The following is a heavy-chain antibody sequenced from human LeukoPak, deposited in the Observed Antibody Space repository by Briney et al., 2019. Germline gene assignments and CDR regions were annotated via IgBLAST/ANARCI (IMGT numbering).Heavy chain of an antibody. D-gene: IGHD6-13*01. CDR1: GGSISSSSHY. Sequence: SETLSLTCTVSGGSISSSSHYWGWIRQPPGKGLEWIGSIFYSGTTYYNPSLKSRVTISVDTSKNQFSLRLTSVTAADTAMYYCARQGLVRRDFQHWGQGTLVTVSS. J-gene: IGHJ1*01. V-gene: IGHV4-39*01. CDR3: ARQGLVRRDFQH. CDR2: IFYSGTT.